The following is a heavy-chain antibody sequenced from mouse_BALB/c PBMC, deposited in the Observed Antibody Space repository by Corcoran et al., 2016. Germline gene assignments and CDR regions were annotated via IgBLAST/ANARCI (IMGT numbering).Heavy chain of an antibody. CDR1: GYTFTSYV. D-gene: IGHD1-1*01. CDR3: AGIYYYIDY. J-gene: IGHJ2*01. Sequence: EVQLQQSGPELVKPGASVKMSCKASGYTFTSYVMHWVKQKPGQGLEWIGYINPYSDGTKYNEKFKGKATLTSDKSSSTAYMELSSLTSEDSAVYYCAGIYYYIDYWGQGTTLTVSS. CDR2: INPYSDGT. V-gene: IGHV1S136*01.